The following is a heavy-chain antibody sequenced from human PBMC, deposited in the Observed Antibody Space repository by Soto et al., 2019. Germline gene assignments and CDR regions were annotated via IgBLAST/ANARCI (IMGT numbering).Heavy chain of an antibody. J-gene: IGHJ6*02. CDR1: GFTFSSYW. V-gene: IGHV3-7*01. Sequence: PGGSLRLSCAASGFTFSSYWMSWVRQAPGKGLEWVANIKQDGSEKYYVDSVKGRFTISRDNAKNSLYLQMNSLRAEDTAVYYCARDFTIFGVVYYYYGMDVWGQGTTVTVSS. CDR3: ARDFTIFGVVYYYYGMDV. CDR2: IKQDGSEK. D-gene: IGHD3-3*01.